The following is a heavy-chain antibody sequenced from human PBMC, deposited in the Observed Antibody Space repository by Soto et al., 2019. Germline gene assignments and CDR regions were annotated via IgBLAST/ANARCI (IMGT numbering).Heavy chain of an antibody. Sequence: GGSLRLSCAASGFTFSSYEMNWFRQAAGKGLEWVSYISSSGSTIYYADSVKGRFTISRDNAKNSLYLQMNSLRAEDTAVYYCARPLYCGGDCYSGRYYYGMDVWGQGTTVTVSS. V-gene: IGHV3-48*03. CDR2: ISSSGSTI. CDR1: GFTFSSYE. J-gene: IGHJ6*02. D-gene: IGHD2-21*02. CDR3: ARPLYCGGDCYSGRYYYGMDV.